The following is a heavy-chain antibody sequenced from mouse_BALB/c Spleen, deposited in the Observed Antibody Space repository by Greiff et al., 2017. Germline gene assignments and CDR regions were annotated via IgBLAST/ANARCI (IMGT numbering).Heavy chain of an antibody. CDR3: ARDDYDVYWCFDV. D-gene: IGHD2-4*01. Sequence: VQLQQPGAELVKPGAPVKLSCKASGYTFTSYWMNWVKQRPGRGLEWIGRIDPSDSETHYNQKFKDKATLTVDKSSSTAYIQLSSLTSEDSAVYYCARDDYDVYWCFDVWGAGTTVTVSS. CDR1: GYTFTSYW. J-gene: IGHJ1*01. V-gene: IGHV1-69*02. CDR2: IDPSDSET.